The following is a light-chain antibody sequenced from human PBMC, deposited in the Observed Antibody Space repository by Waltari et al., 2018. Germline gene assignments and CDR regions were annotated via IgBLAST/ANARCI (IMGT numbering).Light chain of an antibody. CDR3: GTWDNSLSGKV. J-gene: IGLJ2*01. CDR1: RPNMGNHH. CDR2: ENS. Sequence: QSVLTQPPSLSAVPGTKVAISCAARRPNMGNHHVFWYQHLPGAAPKLVIYENSLRPSGIPDRFSGSKSGTSATLDITGLQTGDEAAYYCGTWDNSLSGKVFGGGTKLTVL. V-gene: IGLV1-51*01.